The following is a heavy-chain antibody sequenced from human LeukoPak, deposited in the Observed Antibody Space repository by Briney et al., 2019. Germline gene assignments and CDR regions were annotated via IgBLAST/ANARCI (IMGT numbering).Heavy chain of an antibody. D-gene: IGHD5-18*01. V-gene: IGHV4-34*01. CDR3: ATHGFLWGIPGYSYGHYYYYYMDV. Sequence: PSETLSLTCAVYGGSFSGYYWSWIRQPPGRGLEWIGEINHSGSTNYNPSLKSRVTISVDTSKNQCSLKLSSVTAADTAVYYCATHGFLWGIPGYSYGHYYYYYMDVWGKGTTVTISS. CDR1: GGSFSGYY. CDR2: INHSGST. J-gene: IGHJ6*03.